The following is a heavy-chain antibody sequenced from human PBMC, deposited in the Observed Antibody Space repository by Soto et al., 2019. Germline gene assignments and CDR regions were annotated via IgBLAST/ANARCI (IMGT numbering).Heavy chain of an antibody. Sequence: PGGSLRLSCAASGFTFGDSAMSRFRQAPGKGLEWGGLIRSKAYGGTTEYAASVKGRFTISRDDSKSIAYMQMNNLKTEDTAVYYCARALRYCSSTACYFAFDIWGRGTLVPVSS. CDR1: GFTFGDSA. CDR2: IRSKAYGGTT. D-gene: IGHD2-2*01. V-gene: IGHV3-49*03. J-gene: IGHJ3*02. CDR3: ARALRYCSSTACYFAFDI.